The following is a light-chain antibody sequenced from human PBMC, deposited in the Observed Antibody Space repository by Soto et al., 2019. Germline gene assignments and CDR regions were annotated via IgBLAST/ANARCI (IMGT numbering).Light chain of an antibody. CDR1: SSNIGATYD. CDR2: GNS. CDR3: QSYDSSLSAHYV. Sequence: QSVLTQPPSVSGAPPQRVLISCTGSSSNIGATYDVQWYQQLPGTAPKLLIYGNSNRPSGVPDRFSGSKSGTSASLAITGLQADDEADYYCQSYDSSLSAHYVFGTGTKVTVL. V-gene: IGLV1-40*01. J-gene: IGLJ1*01.